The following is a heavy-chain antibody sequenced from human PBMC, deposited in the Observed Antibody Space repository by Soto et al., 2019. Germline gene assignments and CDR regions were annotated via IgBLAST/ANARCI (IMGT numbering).Heavy chain of an antibody. J-gene: IGHJ4*02. D-gene: IGHD2-15*01. CDR2: ISSTSGTI. CDR1: GFTFNSYS. CDR3: ARLSVRYCSGGSCSQLDY. Sequence: EVQLVESGGGLVQPGGSLRLSCAASGFTFNSYSMNWVRQAPGKGLEWLSFISSTSGTIYYADSVKGRFTISRDNAKNSLYLQMNSLRDEDTAVYYCARLSVRYCSGGSCSQLDYWGQGTLVTVSS. V-gene: IGHV3-48*02.